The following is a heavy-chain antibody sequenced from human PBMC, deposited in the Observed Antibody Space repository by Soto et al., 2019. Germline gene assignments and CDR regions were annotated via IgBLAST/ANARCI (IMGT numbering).Heavy chain of an antibody. CDR3: ARDLASATGTFDY. Sequence: EVQLVESGGGLVKPGGSLRLSCAGSGFTFSGYSMNWVRQAPGKGLEWVSSISSSSNNMYYADSVKGRFTMSRANAKNSLYLQMNSLRVNDTAVYYCARDLASATGTFDYWGQGTLVTVSS. D-gene: IGHD1-1*01. V-gene: IGHV3-21*02. CDR2: ISSSSNNM. CDR1: GFTFSGYS. J-gene: IGHJ4*02.